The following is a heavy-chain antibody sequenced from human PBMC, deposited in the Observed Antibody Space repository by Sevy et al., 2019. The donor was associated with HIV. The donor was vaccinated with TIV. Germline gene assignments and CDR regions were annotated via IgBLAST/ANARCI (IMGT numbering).Heavy chain of an antibody. V-gene: IGHV3-9*01. J-gene: IGHJ4*02. CDR3: AKNPMTEAAHYFDF. CDR1: GFSLEDYA. Sequence: GGSLRLSCAGSGFSLEDYALHWVRQAPGQGLEWVAGINWNSGSLDYAESVKGRFTISRDDAKNSLYLQMDTLRTEDTALYYCAKNPMTEAAHYFDFWGQGTLVTVSS. CDR2: INWNSGSL. D-gene: IGHD6-19*01.